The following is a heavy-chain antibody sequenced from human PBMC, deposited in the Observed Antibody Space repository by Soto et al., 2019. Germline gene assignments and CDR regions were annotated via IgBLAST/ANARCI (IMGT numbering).Heavy chain of an antibody. CDR1: GASITNDDFF. J-gene: IGHJ4*02. CDR2: ITYGGSI. CDR3: AKMERTQLWLLVQN. Sequence: QVQLQEAGPRLVKPSQTLSLTSTVSGASITNDDFFWTWVRQHPEKGLEWLAYITYGGSIYYDPSLRTRLSVSIDKSKSQFSLNVRSVTAADTAVYYCAKMERTQLWLLVQNWGQGLLVTVSS. D-gene: IGHD5-18*01. V-gene: IGHV4-31*03.